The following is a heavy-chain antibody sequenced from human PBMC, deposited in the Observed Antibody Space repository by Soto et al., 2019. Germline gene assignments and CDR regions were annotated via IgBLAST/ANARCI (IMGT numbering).Heavy chain of an antibody. CDR3: ARYNAASGTYCFDF. Sequence: SETLSLTCSVSGASIYNGGYFWSWVRQPPGKGPEWIGEINHRGSANYNPSLKSRVTISVDISKSQFSLRLTSVTAADTAVYYCARYNAASGTYCFDFWGQGALVTVSS. CDR2: INHRGSA. D-gene: IGHD6-13*01. V-gene: IGHV4-4*02. J-gene: IGHJ4*02. CDR1: GASIYNGGYF.